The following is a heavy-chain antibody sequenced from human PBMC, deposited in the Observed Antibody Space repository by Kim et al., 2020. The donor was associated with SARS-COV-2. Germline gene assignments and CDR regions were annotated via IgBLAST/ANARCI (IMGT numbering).Heavy chain of an antibody. J-gene: IGHJ5*02. Sequence: KSRVTISGDTSKNQFSLKLSAVTAADTAVYYCARGKGYSSSWYGYNWFDPWGQGTLVTVSS. D-gene: IGHD6-13*01. V-gene: IGHV4-34*01. CDR3: ARGKGYSSSWYGYNWFDP.